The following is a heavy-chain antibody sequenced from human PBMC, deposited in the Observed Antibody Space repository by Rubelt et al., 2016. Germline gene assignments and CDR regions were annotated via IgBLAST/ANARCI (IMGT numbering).Heavy chain of an antibody. J-gene: IGHJ5*02. D-gene: IGHD1-7*01. CDR2: INPDGSST. CDR3: VRAPGTTVRFGFNP. Sequence: EVQVVESGGGLVQPGGSLRLSCAASGFTFSTYWMNWVRQAPGKGLVWVSRINPDGSSTSYADSVKGRFTISRDNARNTLYMQMKSLRADDTALYYCVRAPGTTVRFGFNPWGQGTLVTVSS. CDR1: GFTFSTYW. V-gene: IGHV3-74*01.